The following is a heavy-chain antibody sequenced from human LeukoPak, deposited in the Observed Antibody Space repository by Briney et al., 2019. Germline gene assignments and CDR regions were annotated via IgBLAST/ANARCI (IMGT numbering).Heavy chain of an antibody. CDR2: IYHSGST. CDR3: ARALVLAVAVHFDY. D-gene: IGHD6-19*01. Sequence: SETLSLTCTVSGYSISSGFYWGWIRQPPGKGLECIGSIYHSGSTYYNPSLKSRVTISVDTSKNQFSLKLSSVTAADTAVYYCARALVLAVAVHFDYWGQGTLVTVSS. J-gene: IGHJ4*02. V-gene: IGHV4-38-2*02. CDR1: GYSISSGFY.